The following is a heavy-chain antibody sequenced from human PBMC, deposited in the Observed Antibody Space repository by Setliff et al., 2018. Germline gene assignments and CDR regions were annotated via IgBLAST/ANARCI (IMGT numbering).Heavy chain of an antibody. CDR2: INYSGSS. V-gene: IGHV4-38-2*01. D-gene: IGHD4-17*01. CDR3: ARFYGDYQFDY. Sequence: SETLSLTCAVSGGAIDNRYYWGWIRQPPGKGLDWIGNINYSGSSYYHPALKRRVTISVDTSKNQFSLKLSSVTAADTAVYYCARFYGDYQFDYWGQGTLVTVSS. J-gene: IGHJ4*02. CDR1: GGAIDNRYY.